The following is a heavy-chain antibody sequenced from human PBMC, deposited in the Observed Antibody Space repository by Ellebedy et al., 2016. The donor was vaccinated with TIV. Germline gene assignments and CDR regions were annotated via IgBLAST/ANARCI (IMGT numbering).Heavy chain of an antibody. CDR2: FDPEDGER. D-gene: IGHD5-18*01. Sequence: AASVQVSCKVSGYTLTKLSMHWVRQAPGKGLEWMGGFDPEDGERIYGQKFQGRVTMTEDISTDTAYMELSSLTSEDTAVYYCAAVRIQIWFPKWFDPWGQGTLVTVSS. J-gene: IGHJ5*02. CDR3: AAVRIQIWFPKWFDP. V-gene: IGHV1-24*01. CDR1: GYTLTKLS.